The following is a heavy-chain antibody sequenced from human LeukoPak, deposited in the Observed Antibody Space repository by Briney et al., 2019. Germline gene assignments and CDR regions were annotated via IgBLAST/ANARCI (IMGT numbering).Heavy chain of an antibody. J-gene: IGHJ4*01. CDR1: GDSISSSSYY. CDR3: ARARGYSSGSSMYYFDY. D-gene: IGHD5-18*01. Sequence: SETLSLTCIVSGDSISSSSYYWGCIRQPPGKGLECIGSFYYSGSIYYNPSLKSRITISVDTSKNQFSLKLSSVTAADTAVYYCARARGYSSGSSMYYFDYWGHGTLVTVSS. CDR2: FYYSGSI. V-gene: IGHV4-39*07.